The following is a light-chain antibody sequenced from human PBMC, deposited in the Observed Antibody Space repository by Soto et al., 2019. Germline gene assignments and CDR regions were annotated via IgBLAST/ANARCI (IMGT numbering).Light chain of an antibody. CDR3: QQYNSYS. V-gene: IGKV1-5*01. J-gene: IGKJ1*01. Sequence: IEMTQSPSTLSSSLGDRVTITCRASESISRWLAWYQQKPGTAPKVLIYHASNLQSGVPSRFSGSGSGTEFTLTISSLQPDDLATYYCQQYNSYSFGQGTKVDIK. CDR2: HAS. CDR1: ESISRW.